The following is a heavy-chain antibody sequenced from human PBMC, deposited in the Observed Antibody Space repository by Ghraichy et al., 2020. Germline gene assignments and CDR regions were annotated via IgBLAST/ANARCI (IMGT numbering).Heavy chain of an antibody. J-gene: IGHJ4*02. V-gene: IGHV3-48*03. Sequence: GGSLRLSCAASGFTFSSYEMNWVRQAPGKGLEWVSYISSSGSTIYYADSVKGRFTISRDNAKNSLYLRMDSLRAEDTAVYYCAGSSSWYGRFDYWGQGTLVTVSS. CDR3: AGSSSWYGRFDY. CDR1: GFTFSSYE. CDR2: ISSSGSTI. D-gene: IGHD6-13*01.